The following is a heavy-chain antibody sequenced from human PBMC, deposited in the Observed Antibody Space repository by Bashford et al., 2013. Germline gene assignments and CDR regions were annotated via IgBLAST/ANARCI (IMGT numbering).Heavy chain of an antibody. V-gene: IGHV3-23*01. CDR3: AKGLTLLDS. Sequence: VRQAPGKGLEWVATISYLGSSYADSVKGRFTISRDNSKNTLSLQMNSLRAEDTAVYYCAKGLTLLDSWGQGTLVTVSS. J-gene: IGHJ4*02. D-gene: IGHD1-26*01. CDR2: ISYLGS.